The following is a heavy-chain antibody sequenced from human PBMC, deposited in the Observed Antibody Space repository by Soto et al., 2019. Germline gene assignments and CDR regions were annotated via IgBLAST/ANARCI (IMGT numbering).Heavy chain of an antibody. Sequence: QVQLVESGGGVVQPGRSLRLSCAASGFTFSSYGMHWVRQAPGKGLEWVAVISYDGSNKYYADSVKGRFTISRDNSKNTLYLQMNSLRAEDTAVYHCAKGGDCSSTSCYAEDAFDIWGQGTMVTVSS. D-gene: IGHD2-2*03. V-gene: IGHV3-30*18. CDR1: GFTFSSYG. J-gene: IGHJ3*02. CDR3: AKGGDCSSTSCYAEDAFDI. CDR2: ISYDGSNK.